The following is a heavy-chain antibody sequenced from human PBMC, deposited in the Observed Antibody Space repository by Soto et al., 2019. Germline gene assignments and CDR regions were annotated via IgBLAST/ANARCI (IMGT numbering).Heavy chain of an antibody. D-gene: IGHD4-17*01. V-gene: IGHV4-59*01. CDR3: ARDRYGDYVRYFDY. CDR1: GGSISSDY. J-gene: IGHJ4*02. CDR2: IYYSGST. Sequence: PSETLFVTCTVSGGSISSDYGGWIRQPPGKGLEWIGYIYYSGSTNYNPSLKSRVTISVDTSKNQFSLKLSSVTAADTAVYYCARDRYGDYVRYFDYWGQGTLVTVSS.